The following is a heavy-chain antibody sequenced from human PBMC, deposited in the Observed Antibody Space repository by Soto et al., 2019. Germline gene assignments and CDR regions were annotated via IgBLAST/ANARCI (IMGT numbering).Heavy chain of an antibody. J-gene: IGHJ6*02. CDR1: GFPLSTYG. Sequence: EVQLLESGGGLVQPGGSLRLSCAASGFPLSTYGMTWVRQAPGKGLEWVSAITGTGGNTYYVDSVKGRFTSSRDNSKNMLYLQVNSLRVEDTAVYYCARIRGYWYGQDVWGQGTTFTVSS. CDR3: ARIRGYWYGQDV. CDR2: ITGTGGNT. V-gene: IGHV3-23*01.